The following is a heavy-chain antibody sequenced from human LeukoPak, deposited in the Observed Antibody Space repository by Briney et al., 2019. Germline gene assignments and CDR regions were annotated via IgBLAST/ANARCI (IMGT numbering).Heavy chain of an antibody. V-gene: IGHV4-30-4*01. CDR1: GGSISSGDYY. Sequence: SETLSLTCTVSGGSISSGDYYWSWIRQPPGKGLEWIGYIYYSGSTYYNPSLKSRVTISVDTSKNQFSLKLSSVTAADTAVYYCARAQERGTFDPWGQGTLVTVSS. CDR2: IYYSGST. J-gene: IGHJ5*02. CDR3: ARAQERGTFDP.